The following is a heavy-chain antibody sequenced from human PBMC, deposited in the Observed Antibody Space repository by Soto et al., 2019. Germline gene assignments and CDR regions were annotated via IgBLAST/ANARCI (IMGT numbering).Heavy chain of an antibody. V-gene: IGHV3-53*01. D-gene: IGHD1-1*01. CDR3: ATWNELKQAFEV. J-gene: IGHJ3*01. CDR2: LYDVDGS. Sequence: DVQLVESGEGLIQPGVYLRRSCAAYGHPLSGKQYVAWVRLAPGKGLAWISALYDVDGSFYAKSVKGRVTTSSDSSKNTVYLHMIDLRPADSVIYYCATWNELKQAFEVWGQGTTVTDSS. CDR1: GHPLSGKQY.